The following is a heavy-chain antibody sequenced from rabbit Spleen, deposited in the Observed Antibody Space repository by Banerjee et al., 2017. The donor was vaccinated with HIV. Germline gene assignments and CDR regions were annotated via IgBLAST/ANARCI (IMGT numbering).Heavy chain of an antibody. CDR1: GFSLFNYW. CDR3: ARMDDTYGWNSYAYATYRL. V-gene: IGHV1S40*01. Sequence: QSLEESGGGLVKPGGTLTLTCKASGFSLFNYWMCWVRQAPGKGLDLIGCIYAGDGSTDYANWVNGRFTISKASSTTVTLQMTSLTAADTATYFCARMDDTYGWNSYAYATYRLWGPGTLVTVS. CDR2: IYAGDGST. J-gene: IGHJ4*01. D-gene: IGHD6-1*01.